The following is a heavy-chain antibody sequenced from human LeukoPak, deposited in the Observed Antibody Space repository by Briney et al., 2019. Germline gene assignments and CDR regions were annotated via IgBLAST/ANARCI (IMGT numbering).Heavy chain of an antibody. V-gene: IGHV4-30-4*08. CDR2: IYYSGST. D-gene: IGHD1-26*01. J-gene: IGHJ4*02. CDR1: GGSISSGDYY. Sequence: PSQTLSLTCTVSGGSISSGDYYWSWIRQPPGKGLEWIGYIYYSGSTYYSPSLKSRVTISVDTSKNQFSLKLSSVTAADTAVYYCARASGGSIRFDYWGQGTLVTVSS. CDR3: ARASGGSIRFDY.